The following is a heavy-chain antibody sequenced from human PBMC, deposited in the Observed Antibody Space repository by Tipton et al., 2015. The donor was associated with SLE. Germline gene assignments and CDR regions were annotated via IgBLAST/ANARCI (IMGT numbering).Heavy chain of an antibody. CDR3: ARDDLLGIFRN. D-gene: IGHD7-27*01. Sequence: TLSLTCAVYGGSFSGHYWSWIRQPPGKGLEWIGYIYYSGSTNYNPSLKSRVTISVDTSKNQFSLKLSSVTAADTAVYYCARDDLLGIFRNWGQGTLVTVSS. CDR1: GGSFSGHY. J-gene: IGHJ4*02. CDR2: IYYSGST. V-gene: IGHV4-59*11.